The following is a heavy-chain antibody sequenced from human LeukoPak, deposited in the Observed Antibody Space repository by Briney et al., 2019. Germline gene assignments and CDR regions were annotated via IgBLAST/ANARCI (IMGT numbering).Heavy chain of an antibody. Sequence: PSETLSLTCAVSGDSFSSHYWTWIRQSPGTGLEWIGYISHIGRTNYNPSLKSRVTISIDTSKNQFSLKLRTVTAADTAVYYCARDLVTVTKGFDIWGQGTMVSVSS. D-gene: IGHD4-17*01. CDR1: GDSFSSHY. CDR3: ARDLVTVTKGFDI. CDR2: ISHIGRT. J-gene: IGHJ3*02. V-gene: IGHV4-59*11.